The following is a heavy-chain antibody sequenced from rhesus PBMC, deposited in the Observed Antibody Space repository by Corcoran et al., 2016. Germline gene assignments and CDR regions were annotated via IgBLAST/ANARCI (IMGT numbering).Heavy chain of an antibody. J-gene: IGHJ4*01. Sequence: QVQLQESGPGLVKPSETLSLTCAVSGGSFSSYWWSWIRHPPGKGLEWIGEINGNSGSTNYNPSLKSRVTISKDASKNQFSLKLSSVTAADTAVYYCARYMGAGGYFDYWGQGVLVTVSS. CDR1: GGSFSSYW. V-gene: IGHV4-80*01. CDR3: ARYMGAGGYFDY. D-gene: IGHD6-31*01. CDR2: INGNSGST.